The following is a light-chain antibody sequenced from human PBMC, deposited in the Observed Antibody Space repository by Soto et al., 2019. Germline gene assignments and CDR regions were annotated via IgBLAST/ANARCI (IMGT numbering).Light chain of an antibody. V-gene: IGLV2-11*01. CDR2: DVS. CDR1: SSDVGGSNY. Sequence: QSALTQPRSVSGSPGQSVTISCTGTSSDVGGSNYVSWYQQHPGKTPKLMIYDVSKRPSGVPDRFSGSKSGNTASLTISGLQAADEADYYCCSYAGSYTYVFGSGTKVTVL. J-gene: IGLJ1*01. CDR3: CSYAGSYTYV.